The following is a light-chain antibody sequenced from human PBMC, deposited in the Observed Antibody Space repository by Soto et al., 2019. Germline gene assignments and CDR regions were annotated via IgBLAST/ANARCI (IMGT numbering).Light chain of an antibody. CDR2: EVS. CDR3: SSYTSSSTYV. V-gene: IGLV2-14*01. Sequence: QSVLTQPASVSGSPGQSITISCTGTSSDVGTYNYVSWYQLHPGKAPKLMVYEVSNRPSGVSNRFSGSKSGNTASLTISGLQAEDEADYHCSSYTSSSTYVFGNGTKLTVL. J-gene: IGLJ1*01. CDR1: SSDVGTYNY.